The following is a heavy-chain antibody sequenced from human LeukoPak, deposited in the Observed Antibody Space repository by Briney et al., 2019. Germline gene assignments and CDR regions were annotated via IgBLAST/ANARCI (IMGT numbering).Heavy chain of an antibody. V-gene: IGHV4-59*12. CDR1: GGSISSYY. J-gene: IGHJ3*02. Sequence: SETLSLTCTISGGSISSYYWSWIRQPPGKGLEWIGYIYYTGSTNYNPSLKSRVTISVDTSKNQFSLRLSSVTAADTAVYYCARERANYGNAFDIWGQGTMVTVSS. CDR2: IYYTGST. CDR3: ARERANYGNAFDI. D-gene: IGHD4-11*01.